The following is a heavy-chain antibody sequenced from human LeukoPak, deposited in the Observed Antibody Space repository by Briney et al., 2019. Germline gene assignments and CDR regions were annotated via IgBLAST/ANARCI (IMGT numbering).Heavy chain of an antibody. CDR2: VYYTGNT. D-gene: IGHD3-16*01. J-gene: IGHJ4*02. Sequence: SETLSLTCTVSDGSVSSSSYYWAWIRQPPGKGLEWIGIVYYTGNTFYNPSLKSRVTLSVDTSNNQFSLRLSSVTAADTAVYYCAREPSNSLGFDHWGLGTLVIVSS. CDR3: AREPSNSLGFDH. CDR1: DGSVSSSSYY. V-gene: IGHV4-39*02.